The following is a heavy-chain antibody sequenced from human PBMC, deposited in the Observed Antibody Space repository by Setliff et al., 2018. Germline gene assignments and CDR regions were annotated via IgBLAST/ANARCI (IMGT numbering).Heavy chain of an antibody. V-gene: IGHV4-34*01. CDR1: GGSFSAYY. J-gene: IGHJ6*02. Sequence: SETLSLTCAVYGGSFSAYYWSWIRQPPGKGLEWIGEINHSGSTIYNPSLKSRVTISVDTSKDQFSLKLSSVTAADTAVYYCARVSQYSSGWYYYYYGMDVWGQGTTVTVS. CDR2: INHSGST. D-gene: IGHD6-19*01. CDR3: ARVSQYSSGWYYYYYGMDV.